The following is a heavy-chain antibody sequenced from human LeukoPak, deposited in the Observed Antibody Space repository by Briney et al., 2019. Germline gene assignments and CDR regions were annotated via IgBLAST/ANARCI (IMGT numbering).Heavy chain of an antibody. Sequence: SGTLSLTCAVSGGSISNSNWWSWVRQPPKKGLEWIGEIYHSGSTNYNPSLRSRITISVDKSKNQFSLKLSSVTAADTAVYYCAREGGLVPAAENWFDPWGQGTLVTVSS. D-gene: IGHD2-2*01. CDR3: AREGGLVPAAENWFDP. J-gene: IGHJ5*02. CDR1: GGSISNSNW. CDR2: IYHSGST. V-gene: IGHV4-4*02.